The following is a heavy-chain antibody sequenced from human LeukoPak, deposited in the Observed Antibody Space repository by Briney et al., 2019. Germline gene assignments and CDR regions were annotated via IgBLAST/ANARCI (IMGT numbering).Heavy chain of an antibody. CDR3: ARVDTMIVDI. CDR1: GGSISSYY. Sequence: SETLSLTCTVSGGSISSYYWSWIRQPPGKGLEWIGYIYYSGSTNYNPSLKSRVTISVATSKNQFSLKLSSVTAADTAVYYCARVDTMIVDIWGQGTMVTVSS. V-gene: IGHV4-59*01. D-gene: IGHD3-22*01. J-gene: IGHJ3*02. CDR2: IYYSGST.